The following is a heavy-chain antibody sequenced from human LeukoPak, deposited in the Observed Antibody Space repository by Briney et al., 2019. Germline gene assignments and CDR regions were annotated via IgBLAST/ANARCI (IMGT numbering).Heavy chain of an antibody. D-gene: IGHD2-15*01. CDR3: ARSVVAATETFDY. Sequence: GGSLRLSCAASGFTFSSYSMNWVRQAPGKGLEWVSYISSSGSTIFYADSVKGRFTTSRDNAKNSLYLQMNSLRAEDTAVYYCARSVVAATETFDYWGQGTLVTVSS. CDR1: GFTFSSYS. J-gene: IGHJ4*02. V-gene: IGHV3-48*04. CDR2: ISSSGSTI.